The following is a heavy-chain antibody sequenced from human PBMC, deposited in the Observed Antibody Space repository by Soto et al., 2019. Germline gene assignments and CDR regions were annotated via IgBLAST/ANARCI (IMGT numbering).Heavy chain of an antibody. V-gene: IGHV3-30*03. CDR2: ISYDENNK. CDR3: ARSTTWAPNYYYYALDV. CDR1: GFIFSSYG. J-gene: IGHJ6*02. Sequence: QVQLVESGGGVVQPGRSLRLSCAASGFIFSSYGMHWVRQAPGKGLEWVAVISYDENNKHYADSVKGRFTISRDNSKNTLYLQMNSLRFEDTAVYYCARSTTWAPNYYYYALDVWGQGTMVTVSS. D-gene: IGHD1-1*01.